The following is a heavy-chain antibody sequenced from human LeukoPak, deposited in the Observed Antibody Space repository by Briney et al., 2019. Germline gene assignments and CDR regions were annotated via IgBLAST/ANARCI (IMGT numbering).Heavy chain of an antibody. Sequence: SQTLSLTCAVSGGSISSGGYSWSWIRQPPGKGLEWIGYIYHSGSTYYNPSLKSRVTVSVDRSKNQFSLKLSSVTAADTAVYYCARGLGYCSSTSCYNAFDIWGQGTMVTVSS. CDR2: IYHSGST. J-gene: IGHJ3*02. V-gene: IGHV4-30-2*01. CDR3: ARGLGYCSSTSCYNAFDI. D-gene: IGHD2-2*01. CDR1: GGSISSGGYS.